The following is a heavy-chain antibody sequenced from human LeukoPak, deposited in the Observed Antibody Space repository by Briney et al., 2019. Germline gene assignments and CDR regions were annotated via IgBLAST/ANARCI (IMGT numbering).Heavy chain of an antibody. V-gene: IGHV3-7*01. CDR2: IKQDGSEK. Sequence: GGSLRLSCVGSGFTFTTYWMSWVRQAPGKGLEWVANIKQDGSEKYYVDSVKGRFTISRDNAKNSLYLQMNSLRAEDTAVYYCARVLRFLEWFDAFDIWGQGTMVTVSS. J-gene: IGHJ3*02. CDR1: GFTFTTYW. D-gene: IGHD3-3*01. CDR3: ARVLRFLEWFDAFDI.